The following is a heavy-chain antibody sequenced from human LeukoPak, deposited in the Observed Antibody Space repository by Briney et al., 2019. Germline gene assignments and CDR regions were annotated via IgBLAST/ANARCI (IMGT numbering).Heavy chain of an antibody. CDR3: ARVQSTYYYDSSAPRTAFDI. CDR1: GYTFTSYG. V-gene: IGHV1-18*01. D-gene: IGHD3-22*01. Sequence: GASVKVSCKASGYTFTSYGISWVRQAPGQGLEWMGWISAYSGNTNYAQKLQGRVTMTTDTSTSTAYMELRSLRSDDTAVYYCARVQSTYYYDSSAPRTAFDIWGQGTMVTVSS. J-gene: IGHJ3*02. CDR2: ISAYSGNT.